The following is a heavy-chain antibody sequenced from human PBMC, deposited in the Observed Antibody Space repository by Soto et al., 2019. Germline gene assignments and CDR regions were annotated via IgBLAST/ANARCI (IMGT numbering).Heavy chain of an antibody. V-gene: IGHV3-33*01. CDR2: IWYDGSNK. CDR1: GFTFSSYG. J-gene: IGHJ3*02. D-gene: IGHD7-27*01. CDR3: ARDLDWGSYAFDI. Sequence: VESGGGVVQPGRSLRLSCAASGFTFSSYGMHWVRQAPGKGLEWVAVIWYDGSNKYYADSVKGRFTISRDNSKNTLYLQMNSLRAEDTAVYYCARDLDWGSYAFDIWGQGTMVTVSS.